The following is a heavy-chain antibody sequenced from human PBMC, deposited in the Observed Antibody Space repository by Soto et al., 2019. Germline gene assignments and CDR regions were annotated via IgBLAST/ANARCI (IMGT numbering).Heavy chain of an antibody. J-gene: IGHJ4*01. CDR3: ARDRARGGGYFDY. D-gene: IGHD2-15*01. CDR2: LYYTGST. V-gene: IGHV4-31*03. CDR1: GDSISSGIYY. Sequence: SETLSLTCTVSGDSISSGIYYWSWIRQHPGKGLKWIGYLYYTGSTYYNPSLRSRVTISLDTSRNQFSLNLSSVTAADTAVYYCARDRARGGGYFDYGGHGALVTVSS.